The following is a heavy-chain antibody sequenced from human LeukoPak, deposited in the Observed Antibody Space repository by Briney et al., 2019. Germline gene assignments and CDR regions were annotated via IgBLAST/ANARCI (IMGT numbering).Heavy chain of an antibody. J-gene: IGHJ3*02. CDR1: GGSLTRGAYS. CDR3: XXXDSGVEDAFDI. V-gene: IGHV4-30-4*07. D-gene: IGHD2-21*01. CDR2: ISYSGST. Sequence: SETLSLTCTLSGGSLTRGAYSWSWIRQPPGKGLEWIGYISYSGSTHYTPSLKTRLTMSMDTSKNQFSLKLNSVTAADTAVYXXXXXDSGVEDAFDIWGQGTLVTVSS.